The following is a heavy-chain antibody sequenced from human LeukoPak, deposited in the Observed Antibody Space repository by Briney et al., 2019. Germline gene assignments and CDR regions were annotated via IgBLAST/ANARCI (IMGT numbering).Heavy chain of an antibody. D-gene: IGHD3-22*01. CDR3: AKDGLYYDGSEHVYYFDS. Sequence: GGPLRLSCAASGFTFSRSAMTWVRQGPGTGLEFVASIIYSGGAPYYADSVKGRFTISRDNSKNTLYLQMNSLRAEDTALYYCAKDGLYYDGSEHVYYFDSWGQGTLVTVSS. V-gene: IGHV3-23*01. CDR2: IIYSGGAP. J-gene: IGHJ4*02. CDR1: GFTFSRSA.